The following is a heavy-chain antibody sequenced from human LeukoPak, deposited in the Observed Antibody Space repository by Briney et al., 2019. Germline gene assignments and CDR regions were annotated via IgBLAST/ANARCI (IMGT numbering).Heavy chain of an antibody. V-gene: IGHV3-23*01. CDR1: GFTFSSYA. Sequence: GGSLRLSCAASGFTFSSYAMNWVRQAPGKGLEWVSDISGGGATTFYADSVKGRFTISRDNSKNTLYLQLSSLRAEDTAVYYCAKSTGYSTTGRDFDSWGRGTLVTVSS. J-gene: IGHJ4*02. D-gene: IGHD6-13*01. CDR2: ISGGGATT. CDR3: AKSTGYSTTGRDFDS.